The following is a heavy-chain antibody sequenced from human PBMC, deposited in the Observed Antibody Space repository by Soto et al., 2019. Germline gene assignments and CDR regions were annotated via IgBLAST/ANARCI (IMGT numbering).Heavy chain of an antibody. D-gene: IGHD4-17*01. Sequence: ETLSLTCTVSGGSISSSSYYWGWIRQSPGKGLEWIGSIYYSGSTYYNPSLKSRVTISVDTSKNQFSLKLSSVTAADTAVYYCARHKGGPTVTTPGGGYYYGMDVWGQGTTVTVSS. CDR1: GGSISSSSYY. CDR3: ARHKGGPTVTTPGGGYYYGMDV. J-gene: IGHJ6*02. V-gene: IGHV4-39*01. CDR2: IYYSGST.